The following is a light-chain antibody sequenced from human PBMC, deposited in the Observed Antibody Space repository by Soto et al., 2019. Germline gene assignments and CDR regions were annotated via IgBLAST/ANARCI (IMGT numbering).Light chain of an antibody. CDR2: GAS. J-gene: IGKJ2*01. CDR1: QDIRKD. V-gene: IGKV1-6*01. Sequence: AIQMTQSPSSLSASVGDRVTITCRASQDIRKDLAWYQQKPGKAPQILIYGASTSQTGVASRFSGSGSATDFTLTISSLQPEDSAAYYCLQDYNYPFTFGQGTKLDIK. CDR3: LQDYNYPFT.